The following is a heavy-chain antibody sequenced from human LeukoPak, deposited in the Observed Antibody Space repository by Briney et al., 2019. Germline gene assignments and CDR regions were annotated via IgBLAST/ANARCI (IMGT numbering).Heavy chain of an antibody. Sequence: ETVSLTCTVSGDSISSYYWSCIGQPAGKGLEWIGRIYTSGSTNYNPSLKSRVTMSLDTSKNQFSLRLTSVTAADTAVYYCARDLMLNDYGGFTPFDFWGQGRMVSVSS. J-gene: IGHJ3*01. V-gene: IGHV4-4*07. D-gene: IGHD4-23*01. CDR2: IYTSGST. CDR1: GDSISSYY. CDR3: ARDLMLNDYGGFTPFDF.